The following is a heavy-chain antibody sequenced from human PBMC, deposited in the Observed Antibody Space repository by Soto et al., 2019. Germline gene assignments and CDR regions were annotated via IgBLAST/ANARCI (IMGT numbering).Heavy chain of an antibody. D-gene: IGHD3-10*01. V-gene: IGHV3-21*01. CDR3: ARALLKVTMVRGGSRYYYGMDV. J-gene: IGHJ6*02. CDR2: ISSSSSYI. CDR1: GFTFSSYS. Sequence: EVQLVESGGGLVKPGGSLRLSCAASGFTFSSYSMNWVRQAPGKGLEWVSSISSSSSYISYADSVKGRFTISRDNAKNSLYLQMNSLRAEDTAVYYCARALLKVTMVRGGSRYYYGMDVWGQGTTVTVSS.